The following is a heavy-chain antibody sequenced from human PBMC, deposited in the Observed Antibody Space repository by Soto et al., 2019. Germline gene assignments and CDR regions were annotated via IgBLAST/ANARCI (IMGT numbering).Heavy chain of an antibody. CDR2: INHSGST. V-gene: IGHV4-34*01. D-gene: IGHD3-22*01. CDR3: ARGTRAPLRLYYYDSSGYYGHFFDY. CDR1: GGSFSGYY. J-gene: IGHJ4*02. Sequence: SETLSLTCAVYGGSFSGYYWSWIRQPPGKGLEWIGEINHSGSTNYNPSLKSRVTISVDTSKNQFSLKLSSVTAADTAVYYCARGTRAPLRLYYYDSSGYYGHFFDYWGQGTLVTVSS.